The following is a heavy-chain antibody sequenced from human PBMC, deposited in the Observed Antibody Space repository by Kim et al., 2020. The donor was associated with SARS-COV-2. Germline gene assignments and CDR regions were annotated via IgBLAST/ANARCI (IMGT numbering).Heavy chain of an antibody. V-gene: IGHV3-23*01. CDR1: GFTFSSYA. CDR2: ISVTGGST. J-gene: IGHJ5*02. Sequence: GGSLRLSCAASGFTFSSYAMSWVRQAPGKGLEWVSAISVTGGSTYYADSVKGRFTISRDNSKNTLYLQMNSLRAEDTAVYYCAKVGSYYFDWFDPWGQATLVTVS. CDR3: AKVGSYYFDWFDP. D-gene: IGHD3-10*01.